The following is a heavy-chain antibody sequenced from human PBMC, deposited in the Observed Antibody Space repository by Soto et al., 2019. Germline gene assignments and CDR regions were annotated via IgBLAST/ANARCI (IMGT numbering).Heavy chain of an antibody. CDR2: IYYSGST. CDR1: GGSISSGGYY. Sequence: SETLSLTCTVSGGSISSGGYYWSWIRQHPGKGLEWIGYIYYSGSTYYNPSLKSRVTISVDTSKYQFSLKLSSVTAADTAVYYCASQGRDVYNYVNYFDYWGQGTPVTVSS. CDR3: ASQGRDVYNYVNYFDY. D-gene: IGHD5-12*01. J-gene: IGHJ4*02. V-gene: IGHV4-31*03.